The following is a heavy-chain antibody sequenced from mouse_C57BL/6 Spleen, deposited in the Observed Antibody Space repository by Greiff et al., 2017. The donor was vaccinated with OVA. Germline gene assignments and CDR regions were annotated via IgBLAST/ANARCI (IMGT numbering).Heavy chain of an antibody. J-gene: IGHJ4*01. Sequence: VQLQQPGAELVKPGASVKVSCKASGYTFTSYWMHWVKQRPGQGLEWIGRIHPSDSDTNYNQKFKGKATLTVDNSSSTAYMQISSLTSADSAVYYSATGRIWYAMGYWGQGTSVTVSS. V-gene: IGHV1-74*01. CDR1: GYTFTSYW. CDR3: ATGRIWYAMGY. CDR2: IHPSDSDT.